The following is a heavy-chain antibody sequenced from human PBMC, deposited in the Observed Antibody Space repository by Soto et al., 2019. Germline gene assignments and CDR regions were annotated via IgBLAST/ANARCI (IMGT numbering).Heavy chain of an antibody. J-gene: IGHJ5*02. V-gene: IGHV4-39*01. Sequence: SETLSLTCTVSGGSISSSSYYWGWIRQPPGKGLEWIGSIYYSGSTYYNPSLKSRVTISVDTSKNQFSLKLSSVTAADTAVYYCARHFWSIAARANWFDPWGQGTLVTVSS. CDR3: ARHFWSIAARANWFDP. D-gene: IGHD6-6*01. CDR1: GGSISSSSYY. CDR2: IYYSGST.